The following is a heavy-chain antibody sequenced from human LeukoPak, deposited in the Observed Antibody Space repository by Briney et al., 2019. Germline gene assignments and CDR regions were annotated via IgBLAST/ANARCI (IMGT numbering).Heavy chain of an antibody. CDR3: ASLRVGLWFGELLSPWPVRYYGMDV. J-gene: IGHJ6*02. D-gene: IGHD3-10*01. V-gene: IGHV3-30-3*01. Sequence: PGRSLRLSCAASGFTFSSYAMHWVRQAPGKGLEWVAVISYGGSNKYYADSVKGRFTISRDNSKNTLYLQMNSLRAEDTAVYYCASLRVGLWFGELLSPWPVRYYGMDVWGQGTTVTVSS. CDR2: ISYGGSNK. CDR1: GFTFSSYA.